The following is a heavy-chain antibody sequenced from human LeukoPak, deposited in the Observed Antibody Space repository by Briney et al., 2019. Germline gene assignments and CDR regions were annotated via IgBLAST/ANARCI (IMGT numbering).Heavy chain of an antibody. Sequence: PSETLSLTCAVSCDSVSTSHWNWIRQVPGKGLEWIGCLSYTGKTDYNPSLTGRVTISFGTSENQVSLKLRSVSAADTGVYYCSEGYFEPFAHWGQGARVTVSS. CDR3: SEGYFEPFAH. D-gene: IGHD2/OR15-2a*01. V-gene: IGHV4-59*02. J-gene: IGHJ4*02. CDR2: LSYTGKT. CDR1: CDSVSTSH.